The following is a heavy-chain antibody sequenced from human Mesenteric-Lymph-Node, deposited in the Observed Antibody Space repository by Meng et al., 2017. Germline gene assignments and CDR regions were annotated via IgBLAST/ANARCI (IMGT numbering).Heavy chain of an antibody. Sequence: SETLSLTCTVSGYSISSGYYWGWIRQPPGKGLEWIGSIYHSGSTYYNPSLKSRVTISVDTSKNQFSLKLRSVTAADTAVYYCAVGYSYGSRPDYWGQGTLVTVSS. CDR2: IYHSGST. CDR1: GYSISSGYY. J-gene: IGHJ4*02. V-gene: IGHV4-38-2*02. CDR3: AVGYSYGSRPDY. D-gene: IGHD5-18*01.